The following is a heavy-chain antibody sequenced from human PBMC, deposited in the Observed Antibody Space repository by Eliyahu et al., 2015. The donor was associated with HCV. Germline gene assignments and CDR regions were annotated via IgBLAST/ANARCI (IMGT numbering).Heavy chain of an antibody. Sequence: QVQLQESGPGLVKPSETLSLTCTVSGASVTSFYWTWIRQPPGKGLEWIGYIYYNGRTSYNPPLKSRLTISVDTSKNQFSLNLNSVTAADTGVYYCATLDGRYGLDVWGQGTTVTVSS. CDR2: IYYNGRT. CDR1: GASVTSFY. J-gene: IGHJ6*02. D-gene: IGHD5-24*01. V-gene: IGHV4-59*02. CDR3: ATLDGRYGLDV.